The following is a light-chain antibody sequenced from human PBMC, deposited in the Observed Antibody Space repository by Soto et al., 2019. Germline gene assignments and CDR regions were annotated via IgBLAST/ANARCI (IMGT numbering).Light chain of an antibody. CDR2: GNS. CDR1: SFNIGAGYD. Sequence: QSVLTQPPSVSGAPGQRVTISCTGSSFNIGAGYDVHWYQQLPGTAPKLLIYGNSNRPSGVPDRFSGSKSGTSASLAITGLQAEDEADYYRQSFDSNLSGSFFGTGTKVTVL. V-gene: IGLV1-40*01. J-gene: IGLJ1*01. CDR3: QSFDSNLSGSF.